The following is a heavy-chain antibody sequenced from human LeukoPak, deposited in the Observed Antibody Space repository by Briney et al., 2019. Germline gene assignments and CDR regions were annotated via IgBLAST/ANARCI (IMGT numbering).Heavy chain of an antibody. CDR1: GYTFTGYY. Sequence: ASVKVSCKASGYTFTGYYMHWVRQAPGQGLEWMGIINPSGGSTSYAQKFQGRVTMTRDTSTSTVYMELSSLRSEDTAVYYCARDGYSYGYYYYYYMDVWGKGTTVTISS. D-gene: IGHD5-18*01. CDR3: ARDGYSYGYYYYYYMDV. V-gene: IGHV1-46*01. J-gene: IGHJ6*03. CDR2: INPSGGST.